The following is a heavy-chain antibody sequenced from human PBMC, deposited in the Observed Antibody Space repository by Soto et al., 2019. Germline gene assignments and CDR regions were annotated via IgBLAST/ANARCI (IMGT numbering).Heavy chain of an antibody. Sequence: RGESLKISCKGSGYSFTSYWIGWVRQMPGKGLEWMGIIYPGDSDTRYSPSFQGQVTISADKSISTAYLQWSSLKASDTAMYYCARQFERYYYDSSGYYDSDYWGQGTLVTVSS. CDR1: GYSFTSYW. V-gene: IGHV5-51*01. J-gene: IGHJ4*02. CDR2: IYPGDSDT. D-gene: IGHD3-22*01. CDR3: ARQFERYYYDSSGYYDSDY.